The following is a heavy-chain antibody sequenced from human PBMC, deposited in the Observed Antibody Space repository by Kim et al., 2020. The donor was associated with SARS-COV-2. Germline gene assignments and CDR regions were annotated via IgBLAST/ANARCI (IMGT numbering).Heavy chain of an antibody. J-gene: IGHJ6*02. Sequence: GGSLRLSCAASTFTFSNYDMHWVRQVTGKGLEWVSGIGGDGDTYYTDSVRGRFTISRDNAKNSLYLQMSYLTVGDTAVYFCARGQRNAFKTGRRFYYYYGLDVWGQGTSVIVSS. D-gene: IGHD3-9*01. CDR3: ARGQRNAFKTGRRFYYYYGLDV. CDR1: TFTFSNYD. CDR2: IGGDGDT. V-gene: IGHV3-13*04.